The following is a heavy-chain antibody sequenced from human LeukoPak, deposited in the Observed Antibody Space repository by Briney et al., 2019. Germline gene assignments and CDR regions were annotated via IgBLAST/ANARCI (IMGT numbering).Heavy chain of an antibody. D-gene: IGHD5/OR15-5a*01. J-gene: IGHJ4*02. CDR2: ISTDGNDK. Sequence: GGSLLLSCAASGFTFSCYAMHWGRPAPGRGLEWLTVISTDGNDKHYADSVKGRFTVSRDNSKNTLFLQINNLRTEDTAVYYCAKDKSVSADYYFDYWGQGTLVTVSS. CDR3: AKDKSVSADYYFDY. V-gene: IGHV3-30*04. CDR1: GFTFSCYA.